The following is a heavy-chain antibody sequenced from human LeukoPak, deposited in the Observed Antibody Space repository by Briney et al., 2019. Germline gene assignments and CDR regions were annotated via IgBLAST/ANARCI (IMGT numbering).Heavy chain of an antibody. D-gene: IGHD6-19*01. CDR3: ARAYKDRSLAGKKEFFQH. CDR1: GFTFDNYA. V-gene: IGHV3-9*01. Sequence: GGSLRLSCAASGFTFDNYAMNWVRQVSGKGLEWISLISWNSGTIGYADSVKGRFTISRDNANNFLYLQMNSLRAEDTALYYCARAYKDRSLAGKKEFFQHWGQGTLVTVSS. J-gene: IGHJ1*01. CDR2: ISWNSGTI.